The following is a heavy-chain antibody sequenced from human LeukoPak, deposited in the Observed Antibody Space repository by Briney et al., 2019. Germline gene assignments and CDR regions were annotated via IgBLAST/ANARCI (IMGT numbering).Heavy chain of an antibody. V-gene: IGHV3-48*03. Sequence: GGSLRLSCAASRFTFSSYDMNWVRQAPGKGLEGVAYIGGWSDPIDYADSVKGRFTVSRDNGDSTLYLQMDSLRVDDTALYYCARDPGFAVARWGQGARVIVSS. CDR1: RFTFSSYD. CDR2: IGGWSDPI. J-gene: IGHJ4*02. CDR3: ARDPGFAVAR.